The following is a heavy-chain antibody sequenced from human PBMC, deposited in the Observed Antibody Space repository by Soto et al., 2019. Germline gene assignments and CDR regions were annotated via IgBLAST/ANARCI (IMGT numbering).Heavy chain of an antibody. CDR1: GFTFSNYA. D-gene: IGHD3-10*01. J-gene: IGHJ2*01. CDR2: VSSEGGTQ. Sequence: QVQLVESGGGVVQPGRSLRLSCAASGFTFSNYAMQWVRQAPGKGLEWVAVVSSEGGTQFYADSVEGRFTISRDNSKNSLYLQMNSLTTEDAALYYCARETYYSGHLIGNLDLWGRGTLVIVSS. V-gene: IGHV3-30-3*01. CDR3: ARETYYSGHLIGNLDL.